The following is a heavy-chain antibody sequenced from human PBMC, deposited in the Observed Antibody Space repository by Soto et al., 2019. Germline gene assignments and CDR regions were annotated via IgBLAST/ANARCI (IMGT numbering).Heavy chain of an antibody. J-gene: IGHJ5*02. CDR2: IYYSGST. Sequence: SETLSLTCTVSGGSISSGDYYWSWIRQPPGKGLEWIGYIYYSGSTYYNPSLKSRVTISVDTSKNQFSLKLISMASADTAIYFCARRAVAVSTIREDDWXDPWGQGTLVTVSS. V-gene: IGHV4-30-4*02. CDR1: GGSISSGDYY. D-gene: IGHD2-21*02. CDR3: ARRAVAVSTIREDDWXDP.